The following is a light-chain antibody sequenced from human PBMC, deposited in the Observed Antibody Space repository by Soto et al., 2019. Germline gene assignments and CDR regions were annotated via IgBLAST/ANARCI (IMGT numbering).Light chain of an antibody. J-gene: IGLJ3*02. Sequence: QSVLTQSPSASASLGASVNLTCTLSSGHSRYAIAWHQQQPEKGPRYLMRLNSDGSHNKGDGIPDRFSGSTSGAERYLTISSLQSEDDADYYCQTWGTGIPWVFGGGTKVTVL. CDR2: LNSDGSH. V-gene: IGLV4-69*01. CDR3: QTWGTGIPWV. CDR1: SGHSRYA.